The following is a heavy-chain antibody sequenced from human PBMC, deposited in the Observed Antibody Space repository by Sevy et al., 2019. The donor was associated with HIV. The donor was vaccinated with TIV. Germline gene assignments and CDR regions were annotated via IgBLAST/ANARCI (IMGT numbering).Heavy chain of an antibody. CDR2: ISYDGSNK. D-gene: IGHD1-1*01. CDR3: AREGTAGQASDAFDI. V-gene: IGHV3-30-3*01. J-gene: IGHJ3*02. CDR1: GFTFSSYA. Sequence: GGCLRLSCAASGFTFSSYAMHWVRQAPGKGLEWVAVISYDGSNKYYADSVKGRFTISRDNSKNTLYLQMNSLSAEDTAVYYCAREGTAGQASDAFDIWGQGTPVLVSS.